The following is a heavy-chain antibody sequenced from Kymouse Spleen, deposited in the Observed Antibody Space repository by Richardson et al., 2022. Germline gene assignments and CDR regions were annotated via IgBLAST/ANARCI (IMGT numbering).Heavy chain of an antibody. D-gene: IGHD2-2*02. CDR1: GGSISSSSYY. CDR3: ARYIVVVPAAMYYFDY. CDR2: IYYSGST. Sequence: QLQLQESGPGLVKPSETLSLTCTVSGGSISSSSYYWGWIRQPPGKGLEWIGSIYYSGSTYYNPSLKSRVTISVDTSKNQFSLKLSSVTAADTAVYYCARYIVVVPAAMYYFDYWGQGTLVTVSS. J-gene: IGHJ4*02. V-gene: IGHV4-39*01.